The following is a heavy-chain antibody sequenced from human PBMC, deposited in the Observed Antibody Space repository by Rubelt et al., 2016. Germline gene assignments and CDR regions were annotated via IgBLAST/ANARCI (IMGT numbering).Heavy chain of an antibody. V-gene: IGHV4-39*01. CDR1: GGSISSSSYN. CDR2: IHYTGST. J-gene: IGHJ5*02. Sequence: QLQLQESGPGLVKSSETLSLSCTVSGGSISSSSYNWGWIRQTPGKGLEWLGSIHYTGSTFYDPSLQGRVTIPVDTSKNQFSLKLTSVTAADTAVYYCAGRTNWFDPWGQGTLVTVSS. CDR3: AGRTNWFDP.